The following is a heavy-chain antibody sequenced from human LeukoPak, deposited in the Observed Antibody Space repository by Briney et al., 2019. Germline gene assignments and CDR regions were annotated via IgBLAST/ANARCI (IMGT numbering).Heavy chain of an antibody. V-gene: IGHV4-34*01. CDR1: GGSFSGYY. Sequence: SETLSLTCAVYGGSFSGYYWSWIRQPPGKGLEWIGEINHSGSTNYNPSLKSRVTISVDTSKNQFSLKLSPVTAADTAVYYCAGIFLGYNSGWYGSSAAYYYGMDVWGQGTTVTVSS. CDR2: INHSGST. CDR3: AGIFLGYNSGWYGSSAAYYYGMDV. J-gene: IGHJ6*02. D-gene: IGHD6-19*01.